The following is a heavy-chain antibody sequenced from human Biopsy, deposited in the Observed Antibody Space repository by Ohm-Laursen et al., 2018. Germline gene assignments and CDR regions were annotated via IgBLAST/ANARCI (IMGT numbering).Heavy chain of an antibody. CDR1: GYTFTTYY. V-gene: IGHV1-8*01. CDR2: MNPNSGDT. Sequence: GSSVKVSCKASGYTFTTYYINWVRQATGQGLEWMGWMNPNSGDTGYAQKFQGRVTMTRNTSISTACMELSSLRSEDTAVYYCARVVGAATGFDQWGQGTPVTVSS. D-gene: IGHD1-26*01. CDR3: ARVVGAATGFDQ. J-gene: IGHJ4*02.